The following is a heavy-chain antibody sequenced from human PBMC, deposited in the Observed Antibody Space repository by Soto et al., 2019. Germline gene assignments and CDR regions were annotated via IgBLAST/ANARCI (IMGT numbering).Heavy chain of an antibody. J-gene: IGHJ6*02. CDR1: GGSFSSYG. CDR2: IVPIIATT. Sequence: SVKVSCKASGGSFSSYGITWVRQAPGQGLEWMGGIVPIIATTKYAQKFRGRVTITADGSTTTAYMELSSLISEDTAVYYCARELKEQGSYYYCGLDVWGQGITVTVSS. D-gene: IGHD6-13*01. V-gene: IGHV1-69*13. CDR3: ARELKEQGSYYYCGLDV.